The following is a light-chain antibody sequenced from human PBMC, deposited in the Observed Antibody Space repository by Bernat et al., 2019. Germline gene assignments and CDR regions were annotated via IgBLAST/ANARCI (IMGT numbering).Light chain of an antibody. CDR3: QQYNSLPIT. Sequence: DIQMTQSPSSLSASVGDRVTITCRASQSISTWLAWYQQKPGKAPKLLIYKASSLESGVPSRFSGSRSGTEFTLTISSLQPDDFAGYYCQQYNSLPITFGGGTKVEIK. CDR2: KAS. J-gene: IGKJ4*01. CDR1: QSISTW. V-gene: IGKV1-5*03.